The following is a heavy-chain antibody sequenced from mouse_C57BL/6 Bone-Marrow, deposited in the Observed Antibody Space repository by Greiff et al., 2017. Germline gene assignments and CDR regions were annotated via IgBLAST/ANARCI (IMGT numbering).Heavy chain of an antibody. CDR3: AATVVADFDV. V-gene: IGHV1-81*01. D-gene: IGHD1-1*01. J-gene: IGHJ1*03. CDR2: IYPRSGKT. CDR1: GYTFTSYG. Sequence: QVQLKESGAELARPGASVKLSCKASGYTFTSYGISWVKQRPGQGLEWIGEIYPRSGKTYYNEKFKGKATLTADKSSSTAYMQLSSLASEDSAVYICAATVVADFDVWGTGTTVTVSS.